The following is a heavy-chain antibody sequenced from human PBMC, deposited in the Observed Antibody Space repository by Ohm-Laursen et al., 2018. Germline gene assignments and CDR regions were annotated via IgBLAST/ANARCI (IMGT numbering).Heavy chain of an antibody. D-gene: IGHD3-22*01. CDR2: INPNSGGT. CDR1: GYTFTGYY. V-gene: IGHV1-2*02. CDR3: ARGIITMIVVVTDELDY. Sequence: ASVKVSCKASGYTFTGYYMHWVRQAPGQGLEWMGWINPNSGGTNYAQKFQGRVTRTRDTSISTAYMELSRLRSDDTAVYYCARGIITMIVVVTDELDYWGQGTLVTVSS. J-gene: IGHJ4*02.